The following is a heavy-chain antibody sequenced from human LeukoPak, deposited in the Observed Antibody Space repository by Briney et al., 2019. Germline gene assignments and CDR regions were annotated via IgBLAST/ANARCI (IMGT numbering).Heavy chain of an antibody. Sequence: SVKVSCKASGGTFSSYAISWVRQAPGQGLEWMGGIIPIFGTANYAQKFQGRVTITADESTSTAYMELSSLRSEDTAVYYCARESRQKEYSSSSGGYYYYMDVWGKGTTVTVSS. CDR2: IIPIFGTA. CDR1: GGTFSSYA. V-gene: IGHV1-69*13. CDR3: ARESRQKEYSSSSGGYYYYMDV. J-gene: IGHJ6*03. D-gene: IGHD6-6*01.